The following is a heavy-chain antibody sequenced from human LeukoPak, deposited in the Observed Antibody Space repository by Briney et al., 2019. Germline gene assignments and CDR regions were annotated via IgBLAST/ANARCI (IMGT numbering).Heavy chain of an antibody. V-gene: IGHV4-59*01. D-gene: IGHD3-9*01. CDR3: ARGRDDILTGSPYYYYGMDV. CDR2: IYYSGST. J-gene: IGHJ6*02. CDR1: GGSIISYY. Sequence: PSETLSLTCTASGGSIISYYWSWIRQPPGKGLEWIGYIYYSGSTNYNPSLKSRVTISVDTSKNQFSLKLSFVTAADTAVYYCARGRDDILTGSPYYYYGMDVWGQGTTVTVSS.